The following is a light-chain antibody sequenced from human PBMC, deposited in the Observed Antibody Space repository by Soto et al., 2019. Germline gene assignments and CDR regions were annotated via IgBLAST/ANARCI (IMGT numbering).Light chain of an antibody. Sequence: DIQLTQSPSTLSASVGDRVTITCRASQSISSWLDWYQQKPGKAHKLLIYDASSLESGVPSRFSGSGSGTEFTLNISSLQPDDFATYYCQQYNSYPCTFGRGTKVQI. J-gene: IGKJ1*01. V-gene: IGKV1-5*01. CDR1: QSISSW. CDR3: QQYNSYPCT. CDR2: DAS.